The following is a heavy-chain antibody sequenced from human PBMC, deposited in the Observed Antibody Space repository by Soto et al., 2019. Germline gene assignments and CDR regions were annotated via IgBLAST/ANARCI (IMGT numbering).Heavy chain of an antibody. CDR2: TYYRSKWYN. J-gene: IGHJ4*02. CDR1: GDSVSSNSAA. V-gene: IGHV6-1*01. D-gene: IGHD1-1*01. Sequence: QVQLQQSGPGLVKPSQTLSLTCAISGDSVSSNSAAWNWIRQSPSRGLEWLGRTYYRSKWYNDYAVAVKSVITINPEKSTNQFSLQRNSVTPEDTAVYYCARRSHTWNHGEFDYWGQGTLVTVSS. CDR3: ARRSHTWNHGEFDY.